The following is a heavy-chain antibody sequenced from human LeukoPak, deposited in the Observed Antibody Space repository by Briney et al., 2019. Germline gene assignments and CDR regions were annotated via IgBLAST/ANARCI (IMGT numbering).Heavy chain of an antibody. V-gene: IGHV3-23*01. CDR1: GFTFSSYA. CDR2: IFGSGGST. CDR3: AKTTTGYSSGRFPGWPVDY. J-gene: IGHJ4*02. D-gene: IGHD6-19*01. Sequence: GGSLRLSCAASGFTFSSYAMYWVRQAPGKGLEWISGIFGSGGSTHYADSVKGRFTISRDNSKNTVYLQMNSLRAEDTAVYYCAKTTTGYSSGRFPGWPVDYWGQGTLVTVSS.